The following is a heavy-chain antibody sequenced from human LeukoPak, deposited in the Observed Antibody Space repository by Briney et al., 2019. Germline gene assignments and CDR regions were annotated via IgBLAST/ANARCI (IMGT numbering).Heavy chain of an antibody. CDR1: GYTFTSYA. CDR3: ARQQCRGGSCYWGYYFDY. Sequence: ASVKVSCKASGYTFTSYAISWVRQAPGEGLEWMGWISAYNGDTDYAQKLQGRVTMTTDTSTNTAYMELRSLRSDDMAVFYCARQQCRGGSCYWGYYFDYWGQGTLVTVSS. CDR2: ISAYNGDT. D-gene: IGHD2-15*01. J-gene: IGHJ4*02. V-gene: IGHV1-18*03.